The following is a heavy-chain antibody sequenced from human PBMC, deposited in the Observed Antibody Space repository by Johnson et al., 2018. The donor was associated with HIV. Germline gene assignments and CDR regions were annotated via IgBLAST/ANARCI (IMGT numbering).Heavy chain of an antibody. J-gene: IGHJ3*02. CDR1: GFTVRSNY. D-gene: IGHD4-17*01. Sequence: MQLVESGGGLVKPGGSLRLSCAASGFTVRSNYMSWVRQAPGKGLEWVSLIYSGDTTYYADSVKCRFTISRDNSKNTLYLQMNSLRAEDTAVYYCARMTTTVSHHDAFDIWGQGTMVTVSS. CDR2: IYSGDTT. CDR3: ARMTTTVSHHDAFDI. V-gene: IGHV3-66*01.